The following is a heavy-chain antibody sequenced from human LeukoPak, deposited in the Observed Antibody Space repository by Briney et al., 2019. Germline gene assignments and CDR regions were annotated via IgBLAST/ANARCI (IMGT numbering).Heavy chain of an antibody. Sequence: SETLSLTCTVSGGSISSSSYYWGWIRQPPGKGLEWIGSIYYSGSTYYNPSLKSRVTISVDTSKNQFSLKLSFVTAADTAVYYCARDPQFNYYYYMDVWGKGTTVTVSS. J-gene: IGHJ6*03. V-gene: IGHV4-39*02. CDR2: IYYSGST. CDR1: GGSISSSSYY. CDR3: ARDPQFNYYYYMDV.